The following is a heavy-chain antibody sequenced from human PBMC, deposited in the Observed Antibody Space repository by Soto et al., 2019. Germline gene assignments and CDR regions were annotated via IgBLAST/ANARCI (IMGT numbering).Heavy chain of an antibody. CDR3: ARDLGGWPDY. CDR2: INAGNGNT. V-gene: IGHV1-3*01. D-gene: IGHD6-19*01. Sequence: QVQLVQSGAEVKKPGASVKVSCKTSGYTFTSYAMHWVRQAPGQRLEWMGWINAGNGNTKYSQKFQGRVTITIATSASTAYMELSSLRSEDTAIYYCARDLGGWPDYWGQGTLVTVSS. CDR1: GYTFTSYA. J-gene: IGHJ4*02.